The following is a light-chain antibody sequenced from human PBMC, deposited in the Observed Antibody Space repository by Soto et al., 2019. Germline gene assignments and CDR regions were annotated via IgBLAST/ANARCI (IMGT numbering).Light chain of an antibody. J-gene: IGLJ7*01. CDR3: AAWDDSLSRAV. CDR2: SNI. CDR1: TSNIGSNY. Sequence: QSVLTQPPSASGTPGQRVTISCSGSTSNIGSNYVYWYQQLPGMAPKLLIYSNIHRPSGVPDRFSGSKSGTSASLAISGLRSEDEADYYCAAWDDSLSRAVFGGGTQLTVL. V-gene: IGLV1-47*02.